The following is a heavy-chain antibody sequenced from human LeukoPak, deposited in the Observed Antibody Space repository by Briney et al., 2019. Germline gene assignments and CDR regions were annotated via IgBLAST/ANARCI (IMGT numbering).Heavy chain of an antibody. Sequence: SETLSLTCTVSGGSISNGDHYWSWIRQHPGKGLEWIGHIYYSGSTYYNPSLKSRVTISVDTSKNQFSLKLSSVTAADTAVYYCAREPICSSTSCYEGWFDPWGQGTLVTVSS. CDR3: AREPICSSTSCYEGWFDP. D-gene: IGHD2-2*01. CDR1: GGSISNGDHY. CDR2: IYYSGST. J-gene: IGHJ5*02. V-gene: IGHV4-30-4*08.